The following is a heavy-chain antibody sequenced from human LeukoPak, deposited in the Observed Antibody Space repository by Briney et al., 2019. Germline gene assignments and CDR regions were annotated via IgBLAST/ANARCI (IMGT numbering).Heavy chain of an antibody. CDR3: ARKAPVVPAAMGPFDY. CDR2: ISYDESNK. V-gene: IGHV3-30-3*01. CDR1: GFTFSSYA. D-gene: IGHD2-2*01. Sequence: GGSLRLSCAASGFTFSSYAMHWVRQAPGKGPEWVAVISYDESNKYYADSVKGRFTISRDNSKNTLYLQMNSLREEDTAVFYCARKAPVVPAAMGPFDYWGQGTLVTVSS. J-gene: IGHJ4*02.